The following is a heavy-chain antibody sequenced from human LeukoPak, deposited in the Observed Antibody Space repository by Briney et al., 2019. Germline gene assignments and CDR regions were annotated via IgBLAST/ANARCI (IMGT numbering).Heavy chain of an antibody. Sequence: PSETLSLTCSVSGGSISSGSYYWSWIRQPAGKGLEWIGRIYNSGSTNYNPSLESRVAISVDTSKNQFSLQLSSVTATDTAVYYCARGTRGVTGAPSDFWGQGTLVTVSS. V-gene: IGHV4-61*02. J-gene: IGHJ4*02. CDR1: GGSISSGSYY. CDR2: IYNSGST. CDR3: ARGTRGVTGAPSDF. D-gene: IGHD1-20*01.